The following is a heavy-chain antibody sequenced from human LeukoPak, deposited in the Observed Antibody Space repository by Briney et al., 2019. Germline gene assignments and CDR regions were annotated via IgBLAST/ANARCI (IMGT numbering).Heavy chain of an antibody. V-gene: IGHV3-33*01. CDR2: IWYDGSNK. CDR3: YATEAY. J-gene: IGHJ4*02. CDR1: GFTFSSYG. Sequence: GGSLRLSCAASGFTFSSYGMHWVRQAPDKGLEWVAVIWYDGSNKYYSDSVKGRFTISRDNSKNTVYLQMDSLRVEDTAIYFCYATEAYWGQGTLVTVSS.